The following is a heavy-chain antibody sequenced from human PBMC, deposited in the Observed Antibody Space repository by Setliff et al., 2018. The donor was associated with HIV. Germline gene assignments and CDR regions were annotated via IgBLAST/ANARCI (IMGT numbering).Heavy chain of an antibody. CDR1: GFTFSNYE. CDR2: ISGSGTTI. Sequence: PGGSLRLSCAASGFTFSNYEMNWVRQAPGKGLEWVSYISGSGTTIYYADSVKGRFTISRDNAKNSLYLQMNSLRAEDTAVYYCARPNYYDSSGSFDYWGQGTLVTVSS. CDR3: ARPNYYDSSGSFDY. V-gene: IGHV3-48*03. J-gene: IGHJ4*02. D-gene: IGHD3-22*01.